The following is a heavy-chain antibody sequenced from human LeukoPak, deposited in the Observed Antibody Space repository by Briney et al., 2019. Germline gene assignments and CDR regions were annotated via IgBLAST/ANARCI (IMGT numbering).Heavy chain of an antibody. CDR1: GGSLSDYY. D-gene: IGHD6-13*01. J-gene: IGHJ4*02. CDR2: ISSSSRYI. Sequence: PSETLSLTCAVYGGSLSDYYWSWIRQAPGKGREGVSSISSSSRYIYYADSVKSRVTISGDNAKNSLYLQMNSLRAEDPAVSYCGSLRYSSSWYWASGDWGQGTLVTVSS. V-gene: IGHV3-11*06. CDR3: GSLRYSSSWYWASGD.